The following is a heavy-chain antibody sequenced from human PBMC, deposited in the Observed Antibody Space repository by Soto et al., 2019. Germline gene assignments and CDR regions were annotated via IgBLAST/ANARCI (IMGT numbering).Heavy chain of an antibody. CDR2: INHSGST. J-gene: IGHJ6*02. CDR3: ATMIMIFFVYYYYYYGMDV. Sequence: QVQLQQWGAGLLKPSETLSLTCAVYGGSFSGYYWSWIRQPPGKGLEWIGEINHSGSTNYNPSLKRRLNIPVDTSKNQPSLELGCLSAAETAVYYCATMIMIFFVYYYYYYGMDVWGQGTTVTVSS. V-gene: IGHV4-34*01. D-gene: IGHD3-3*01. CDR1: GGSFSGYY.